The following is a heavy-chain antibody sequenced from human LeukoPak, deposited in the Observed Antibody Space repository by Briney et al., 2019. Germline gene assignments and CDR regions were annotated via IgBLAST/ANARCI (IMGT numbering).Heavy chain of an antibody. CDR1: GFTFSNYV. D-gene: IGHD6-13*01. CDR3: AKVDGSSWYPTDFDY. CDR2: IRVDGGGT. V-gene: IGHV3-23*01. J-gene: IGHJ4*02. Sequence: GGSLRLSCAASGFTFSNYVMSWVRQAPGKGLEWVSAIRVDGGGTYYADSVKGRFTISRDNSKNTLYLQMNSLRAEDTAVYYCAKVDGSSWYPTDFDYWGQGTLVTVSS.